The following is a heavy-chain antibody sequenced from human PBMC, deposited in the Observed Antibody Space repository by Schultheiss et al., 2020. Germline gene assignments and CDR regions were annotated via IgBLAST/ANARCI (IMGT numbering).Heavy chain of an antibody. CDR2: IWYDGSNK. CDR3: ASAGRSSSYYYYYYMDV. V-gene: IGHV3-33*08. Sequence: GGSLRLSCAASGFTFSSYGMHWVRQAPGKGLEWVAVIWYDGSNKYYADSVKGRFTISRDNSKNTLYLQMNSLRAEDTAVYYCASAGRSSSYYYYYYMDVLGKGTTVTVSS. D-gene: IGHD6-6*01. J-gene: IGHJ6*03. CDR1: GFTFSSYG.